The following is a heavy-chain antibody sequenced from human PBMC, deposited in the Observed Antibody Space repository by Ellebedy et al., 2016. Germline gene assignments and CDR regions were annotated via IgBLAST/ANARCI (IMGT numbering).Heavy chain of an antibody. D-gene: IGHD3-10*01. CDR2: INHSGST. J-gene: IGHJ4*02. CDR3: ARRDSYYIDY. V-gene: IGHV4-34*01. Sequence: SETLSLTXGVYGGSFSGYYWSWIRQPPGKGLEWIGEINHSGSTKHNPSLKSRVTISVDTSKNHFSLKLSSVTAADTAMYFCARRDSYYIDYWGQGTLVTVSS. CDR1: GGSFSGYY.